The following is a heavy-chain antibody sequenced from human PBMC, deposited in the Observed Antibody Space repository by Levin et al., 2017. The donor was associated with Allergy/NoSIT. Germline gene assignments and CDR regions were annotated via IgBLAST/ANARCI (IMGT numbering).Heavy chain of an antibody. V-gene: IGHV6-1*01. Sequence: SETLSLTCAISGDSVSSNSASWNWIRQSPSRGCEWPGRIYYKSKWYNDYAVSVKSRITINPDTSKNQFSLQLNSVTPEDTAVYYCARYPRRDSGWEALDVWGQGTTVTVS. J-gene: IGHJ6*02. CDR3: ARYPRRDSGWEALDV. D-gene: IGHD1-26*01. CDR2: IYYKSKWYN. CDR1: GDSVSSNSAS.